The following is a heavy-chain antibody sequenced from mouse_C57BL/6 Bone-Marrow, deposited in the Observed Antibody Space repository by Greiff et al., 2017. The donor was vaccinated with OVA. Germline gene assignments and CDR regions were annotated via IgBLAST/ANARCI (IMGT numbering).Heavy chain of an antibody. CDR1: GYTFTSYW. V-gene: IGHV1-64*01. J-gene: IGHJ4*01. Sequence: QVQLQQSGAELVKPGASVKLSCKASGYTFTSYWMHWVKQTPGQGLEWIGMIHPNSGSTNYNEKFKSKATLTVDKSSSTAYMQLSSLTSEDSAVYYCAREGGGYYAMDYWGQGTSVTVSS. CDR2: IHPNSGST. D-gene: IGHD1-1*02. CDR3: AREGGGYYAMDY.